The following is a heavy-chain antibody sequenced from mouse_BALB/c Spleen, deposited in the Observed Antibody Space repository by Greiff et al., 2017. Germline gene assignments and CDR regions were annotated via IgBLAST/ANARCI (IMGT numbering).Heavy chain of an antibody. J-gene: IGHJ4*01. V-gene: IGHV1-4*01. CDR1: GYTFTSYT. CDR2: LNPSSGYT. D-gene: IGHD2-1*01. CDR3: ARYGMGYAMDY. Sequence: VQLQQSGAELARPGASVKMSCKASGYTFTSYTMHWVKQRPGQGLEWIGYLNPSSGYTNYNQKFKDKATLTADKSSSTAYMQLSSLTSEDSAVYYCARYGMGYAMDYWGQGTSVTVAS.